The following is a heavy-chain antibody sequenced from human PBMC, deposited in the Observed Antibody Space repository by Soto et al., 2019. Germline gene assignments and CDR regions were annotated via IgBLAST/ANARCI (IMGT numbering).Heavy chain of an antibody. J-gene: IGHJ5*02. Sequence: GGSLRLSCAASGFTFSSYAMSWVRQAPGKGLEWVSAISGSGGSTYYADSVKGRFTISRDNSKNTLYLQMNSLRAEDTAIYYCAKLDDYYGSVSAWFDPWGQGTLVTVSS. CDR2: ISGSGGST. D-gene: IGHD3-10*01. V-gene: IGHV3-23*01. CDR1: GFTFSSYA. CDR3: AKLDDYYGSVSAWFDP.